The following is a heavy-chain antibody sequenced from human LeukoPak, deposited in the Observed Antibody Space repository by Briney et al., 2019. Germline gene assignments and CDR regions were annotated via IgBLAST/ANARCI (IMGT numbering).Heavy chain of an antibody. CDR3: ARSPRPLYIVVVPAATEYYFDY. V-gene: IGHV1-18*04. CDR2: ISAYNGNT. J-gene: IGHJ4*02. CDR1: GYTFTSYG. D-gene: IGHD2-2*01. Sequence: ASVKVSCKASGYTFTSYGISWVRPPPGQGLEWMGWISAYNGNTHYAQKLQGRVTMTTDTSTSTAYMELRSLRSDDTAVYYCARSPRPLYIVVVPAATEYYFDYCGQGTLVTVSS.